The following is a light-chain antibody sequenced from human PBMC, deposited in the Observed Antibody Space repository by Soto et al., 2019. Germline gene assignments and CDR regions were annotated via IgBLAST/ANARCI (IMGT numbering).Light chain of an antibody. CDR2: EVS. CDR1: SSDVGGYNY. CDR3: CSYTSTNTFV. Sequence: QSALTQPASVSGSPGQSITISCTGTSSDVGGYNYVSWYQQHPGKAPKLMIYEVSKRPSGVSNRFSGSKSGDMASLTISGLQAEDEADYYCCSYTSTNTFVFGTGTKLTVL. V-gene: IGLV2-14*01. J-gene: IGLJ1*01.